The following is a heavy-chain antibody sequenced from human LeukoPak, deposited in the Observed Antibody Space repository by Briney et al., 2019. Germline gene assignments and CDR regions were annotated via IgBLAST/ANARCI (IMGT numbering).Heavy chain of an antibody. CDR3: ARHFGSESYYGY. CDR1: GGSISSHY. V-gene: IGHV4-59*08. Sequence: KTSETLSLTCTVSGGSISSHYWSWIRQPPGKGLEWIGYIYYSGSTNYSPSLKSRVTISVDTSKNQFSLKLSSVTAADTAVYYCARHFGSESYYGYWGQGTLVTLSS. D-gene: IGHD3-10*01. J-gene: IGHJ4*02. CDR2: IYYSGST.